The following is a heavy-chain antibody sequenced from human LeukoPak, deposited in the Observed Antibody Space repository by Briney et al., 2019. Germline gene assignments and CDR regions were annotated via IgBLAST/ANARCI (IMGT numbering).Heavy chain of an antibody. Sequence: PGGSLRLSCAASGFTFSSYAMHWVRQAPGKGLEWVAVISYDGSNKYYADSVKGRFTISRDNSKNTLYLQMNSLRAEDTAVYYCARDRTRQQPVLRRGGYFQHWGQGTLVTVSS. CDR2: ISYDGSNK. V-gene: IGHV3-30*04. CDR1: GFTFSSYA. CDR3: ARDRTRQQPVLRRGGYFQH. J-gene: IGHJ1*01. D-gene: IGHD6-13*01.